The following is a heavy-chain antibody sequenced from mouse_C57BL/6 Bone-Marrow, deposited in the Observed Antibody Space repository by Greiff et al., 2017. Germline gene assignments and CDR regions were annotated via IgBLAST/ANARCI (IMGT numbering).Heavy chain of an antibody. V-gene: IGHV5-16*01. CDR3: ARGTITAVVATREYYAMDY. CDR2: INYDGSST. J-gene: IGHJ4*01. CDR1: GFTFSDYY. D-gene: IGHD1-1*01. Sequence: EVKLMESEGGLVQPGSSMKLSCTASGFTFSDYYMAWVRQVPEKGLEWVANINYDGSSTYYLDSLKSRFSISRDNAKNILDLQMSSLKPEDTATYDCARGTITAVVATREYYAMDYWGQGTSVTVSS.